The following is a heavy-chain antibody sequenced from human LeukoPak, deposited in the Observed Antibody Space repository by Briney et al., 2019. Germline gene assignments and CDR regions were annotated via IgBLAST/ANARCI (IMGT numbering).Heavy chain of an antibody. CDR2: IYSGGTT. D-gene: IGHD2-2*01. Sequence: PGGSLRLSCAPSGFTVSGNFMSWVRQPPGKGLEWVSVIYSGGTTYYADSVKGRFTISRDNSKNMLYLQMNSLRAEDTAVYYCARVPGPIVVVPAATYGMDVWGQGTTVTVSS. V-gene: IGHV3-53*01. CDR1: GFTVSGNF. J-gene: IGHJ6*02. CDR3: ARVPGPIVVVPAATYGMDV.